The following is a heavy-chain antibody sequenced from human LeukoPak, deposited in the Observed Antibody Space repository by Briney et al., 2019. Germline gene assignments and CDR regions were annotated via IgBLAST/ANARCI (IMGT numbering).Heavy chain of an antibody. CDR1: GGSISSYY. CDR3: ARHGRGMVATYNDY. D-gene: IGHD5-12*01. Sequence: SETLSLTCTVSGGSISSYYWRWIRQPPGKGLEWIGYIYYSGSTNYNPSLKSRVTISVDTSKNQFSLKLSSVTAADTAVYYCARHGRGMVATYNDYWGQGTLVTVSS. CDR2: IYYSGST. V-gene: IGHV4-59*08. J-gene: IGHJ4*02.